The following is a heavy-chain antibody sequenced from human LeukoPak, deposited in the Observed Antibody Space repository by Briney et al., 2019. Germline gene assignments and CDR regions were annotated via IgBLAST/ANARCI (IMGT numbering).Heavy chain of an antibody. CDR1: GFTFGDYT. V-gene: IGHV3-49*03. D-gene: IGHD5-18*01. CDR3: TRAGYRIGIPQLDS. J-gene: IGHJ3*01. CDR2: IRSKAYGGTT. Sequence: GGSLRLFCTGSGFTFGDYTMSWFRQAPGKGLEWVGFIRSKAYGGTTEFAASVKGRFTISRDDSKSIAYLQMNSLKTEDTAVYYCTRAGYRIGIPQLDSWGQGTMVTVSS.